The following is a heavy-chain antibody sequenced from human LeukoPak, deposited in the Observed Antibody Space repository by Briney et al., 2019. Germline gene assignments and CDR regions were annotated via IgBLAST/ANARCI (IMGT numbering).Heavy chain of an antibody. CDR3: VRNTYYYDSSGYYALGY. Sequence: QPGGSLRLSCAASGFTFSNYWMHWVRQAPGKGLVWVSRINSDGINTSYADSVKGRFTISRDNAKNTLNLQMNSLRAEDTAVYYCVRNTYYYDSSGYYALGYWGQGTLVTVSS. J-gene: IGHJ4*02. CDR2: INSDGINT. CDR1: GFTFSNYW. D-gene: IGHD3-22*01. V-gene: IGHV3-74*01.